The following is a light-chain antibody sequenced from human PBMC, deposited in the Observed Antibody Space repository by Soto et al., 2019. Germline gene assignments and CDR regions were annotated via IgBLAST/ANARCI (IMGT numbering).Light chain of an antibody. V-gene: IGKV4-1*01. CDR2: WAP. CDR3: QQYYCPPYT. J-gene: IGKJ2*01. CDR1: QSVLYSSNNKNY. Sequence: DIVMTQSPDSLAVSLGERATINCKSSQSVLYSSNNKNYLGWYQQKPGQTPKLLIYWAPTRDSGVPDPFSGRGSGTDFTLTISSLQAEDGPLYYYQQYYCPPYTFGQGSRLEIK.